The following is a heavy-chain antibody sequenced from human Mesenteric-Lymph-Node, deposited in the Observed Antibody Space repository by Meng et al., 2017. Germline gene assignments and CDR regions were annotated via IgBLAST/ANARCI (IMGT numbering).Heavy chain of an antibody. V-gene: IGHV1-2*06. CDR2: INPNSGGT. Sequence: QVRLVQFGAVVKKPGASGKVSCKASGYTLTGYYMHWVRQAPGQGLEWMGRINPNSGGTNYAQKFQGRVTMTRDTSISTAYMELRSLRSDDTAVYYCARPLGYCSGGSCYYNDWGQGTLVTVSS. CDR1: GYTLTGYY. CDR3: ARPLGYCSGGSCYYND. D-gene: IGHD2-15*01. J-gene: IGHJ4*02.